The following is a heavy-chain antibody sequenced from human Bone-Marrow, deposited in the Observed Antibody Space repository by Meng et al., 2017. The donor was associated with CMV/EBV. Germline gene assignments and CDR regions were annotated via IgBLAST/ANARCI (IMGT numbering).Heavy chain of an antibody. V-gene: IGHV4-39*07. J-gene: IGHJ3*02. CDR2: IYYNENT. Sequence: GSLRLSCSVSGGSISSSSYYWGWIRQPPGKGLEWIGNIYYNENTYYNASLKSRVTISVDTSKNQFSLKLSSVTAADTAVYYCARGLSITIFGVVTASDAFDIWGQGTMVTVSS. D-gene: IGHD3-3*01. CDR3: ARGLSITIFGVVTASDAFDI. CDR1: GGSISSSSYY.